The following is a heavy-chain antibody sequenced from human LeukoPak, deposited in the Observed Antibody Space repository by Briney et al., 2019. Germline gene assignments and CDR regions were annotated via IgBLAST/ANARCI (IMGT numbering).Heavy chain of an antibody. V-gene: IGHV1-69*01. CDR1: GGTFSSYA. Sequence: SVKVSCKASGGTFSSYAISWVRQAPGQGLEWMGGIIPIFGTANYAQKFQGRVTITADESTSTAYVELSSLRSEDTAVYYCARNGQPHGGEFDYWGQGTLVTVSS. CDR2: IIPIFGTA. J-gene: IGHJ4*02. D-gene: IGHD2-8*01. CDR3: ARNGQPHGGEFDY.